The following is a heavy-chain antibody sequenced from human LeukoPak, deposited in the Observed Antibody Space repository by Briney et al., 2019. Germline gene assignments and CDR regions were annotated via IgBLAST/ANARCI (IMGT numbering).Heavy chain of an antibody. CDR3: ARGSTYYDSSGQVPFDY. D-gene: IGHD3-22*01. CDR1: GLRFRNYG. V-gene: IGHV3-33*01. Sequence: GGSLRLSCVVSGLRFRNYGMHWVRQAPGKGLEWVAVIYYDGSNQYCADSVKGRFTISRDNGKNTLYLQMNSLRAEDTAVYYCARGSTYYDSSGQVPFDYWGQGTLVTVSS. CDR2: IYYDGSNQ. J-gene: IGHJ4*02.